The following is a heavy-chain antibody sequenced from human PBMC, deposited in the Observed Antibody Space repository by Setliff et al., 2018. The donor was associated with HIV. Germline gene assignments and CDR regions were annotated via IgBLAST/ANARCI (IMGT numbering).Heavy chain of an antibody. D-gene: IGHD1-26*01. CDR2: IYYSGGT. J-gene: IGHJ4*02. CDR3: ASGGHRLHDY. V-gene: IGHV4-39*07. CDR1: GGSISSSSYY. Sequence: SETLSLTCTVSGGSISSSSYYWGWIRQPPGKGLEWIGTIYYSGGTYYKSSLKSRLIISLDTSKNQFSLNLRSVTAADTAVYFCASGGHRLHDYWGQGMLVTV.